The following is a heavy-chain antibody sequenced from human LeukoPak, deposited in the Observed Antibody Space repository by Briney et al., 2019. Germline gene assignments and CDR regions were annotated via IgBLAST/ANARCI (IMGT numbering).Heavy chain of an antibody. CDR1: GFTFSSYG. CDR2: ISYDGSNK. Sequence: GGSLRLSCAASGFTFSSYGMHWVRQAPGEGLEWVAVISYDGSNKYYADSVKGRFTISRDNSKNTLYLQMNSLRAEDTAVYYCAKIWLVGYSGYSARWEDYWGQGTLVTVSS. J-gene: IGHJ4*02. CDR3: AKIWLVGYSGYSARWEDY. D-gene: IGHD5-12*01. V-gene: IGHV3-30*18.